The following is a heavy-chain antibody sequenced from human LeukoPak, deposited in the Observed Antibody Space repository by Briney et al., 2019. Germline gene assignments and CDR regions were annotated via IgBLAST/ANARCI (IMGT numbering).Heavy chain of an antibody. CDR3: ARELWGGAFDI. V-gene: IGHV3-7*01. CDR1: GFVLNSYW. Sequence: RPGGSLRLSCAASGFVLNSYWMSWVRQAPGKGLEWVANIKQDGSVKYYVASVKGRFTISRDNAKNSLYLQMNSLRVEDTADYYCARELWGGAFDIWGQGTLVTVSS. CDR2: IKQDGSVK. J-gene: IGHJ3*02. D-gene: IGHD3-16*01.